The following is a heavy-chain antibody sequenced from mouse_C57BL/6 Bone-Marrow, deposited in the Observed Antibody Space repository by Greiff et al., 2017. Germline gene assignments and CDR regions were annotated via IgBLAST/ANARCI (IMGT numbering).Heavy chain of an antibody. CDR3: ARDRGITTVPFAY. CDR2: ISYDGSN. D-gene: IGHD1-1*01. Sequence: EVQLVESGPGLVKPSQSLSLTCSVSGYSITSGYYWNWIRQFPGNQLEWMGYISYDGSNNYNPSLKNRISITRDTSKNQFFLKLNSVTTEDTATYYCARDRGITTVPFAYWGQGTLVTVSA. CDR1: GYSITSGYY. J-gene: IGHJ3*01. V-gene: IGHV3-6*01.